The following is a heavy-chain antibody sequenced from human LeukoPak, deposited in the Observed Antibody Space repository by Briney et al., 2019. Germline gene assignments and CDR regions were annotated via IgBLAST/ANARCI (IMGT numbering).Heavy chain of an antibody. CDR3: ARDFSSGWPMTYYHHYIDV. V-gene: IGHV4-4*07. CDR1: GGSISSYY. J-gene: IGHJ6*03. CDR2: VFVTGST. D-gene: IGHD6-19*01. Sequence: SETLSLTCSFSGGSISSYYWSWIRQSAGRGLEWIGRVFVTGSTDYKPSLKSRVTMSIDASKNQFSLQLRSVTAADTAVYYCARDFSSGWPMTYYHHYIDVWGKGTLVTVSS.